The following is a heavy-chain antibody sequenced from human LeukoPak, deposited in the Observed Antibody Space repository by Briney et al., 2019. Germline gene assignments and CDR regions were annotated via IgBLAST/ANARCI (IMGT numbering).Heavy chain of an antibody. CDR1: GDSVSRSDSY. V-gene: IGHV4-39*01. CDR3: ARRRYYDGSGYLE. D-gene: IGHD3-22*01. CDR2: IYYSGRT. Sequence: PPETLSLTCSVPGDSVSRSDSYWDWIRQPPGKGLEWIGTIYYSGRTYYSPSLKSRVTMSVDPSNNQFSLTLRSVTAADTAVYYCARRRYYDGSGYLEWGQGTLLSVSS. J-gene: IGHJ1*01.